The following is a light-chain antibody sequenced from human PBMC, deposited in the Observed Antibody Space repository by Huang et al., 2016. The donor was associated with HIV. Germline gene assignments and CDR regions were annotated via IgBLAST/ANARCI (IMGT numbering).Light chain of an antibody. CDR2: KVA. CDR1: HSTLHTDGTIY. V-gene: IGKV2-30*02. Sequence: DVVLTQSPLSLPVTLGQPASISCKSSHSTLHTDGTIYLNWFLQRPGQSPRGLIYKVANRDLGVPVRFNGSGSGADFTLTISRVEAYDIGVYYCMQGTHWPQTFGQGTKVEVK. CDR3: MQGTHWPQT. J-gene: IGKJ1*01.